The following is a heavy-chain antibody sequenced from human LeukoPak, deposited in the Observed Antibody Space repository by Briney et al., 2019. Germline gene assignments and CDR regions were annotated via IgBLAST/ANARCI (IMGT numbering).Heavy chain of an antibody. J-gene: IGHJ4*02. CDR3: AMTTVVTSDPYFDY. CDR1: GGSISSYY. CDR2: IYYSGST. D-gene: IGHD2-21*02. V-gene: IGHV4-59*01. Sequence: SETLSLTCTVSGGSISSYYWSWIRQPPGKGLEWIGYIYYSGSTNYNPSLKSRVIISVDTSKNQFSLKLSSVTAADTAVYYCAMTTVVTSDPYFDYWGQGTLVTVSS.